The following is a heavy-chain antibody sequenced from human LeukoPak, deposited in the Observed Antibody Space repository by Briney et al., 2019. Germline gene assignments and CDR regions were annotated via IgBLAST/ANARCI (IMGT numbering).Heavy chain of an antibody. J-gene: IGHJ4*02. D-gene: IGHD6-13*01. CDR1: GGSFSGYY. CDR2: INHSGST. CDR3: ARDGAAAGTGYFDY. Sequence: PSETLSLTCAVYGGSFSGYYWSWIRQPPGKGLEWIGEINHSGSTNYNPSLKSRVTISVDTSKNQFSLKLSSVTAADTAVYYCARDGAAAGTGYFDYWGQGTLVTVSS. V-gene: IGHV4-34*01.